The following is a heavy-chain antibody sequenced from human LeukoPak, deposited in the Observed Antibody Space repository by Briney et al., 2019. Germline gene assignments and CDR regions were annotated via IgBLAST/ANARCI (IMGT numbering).Heavy chain of an antibody. CDR2: INHSGST. Sequence: SETLSLTCAVYGGSFSGYYWSWIRQPPGKGLEWIGEINHSGSTNYNPSLTSRVTISVDTSKNQFSLKLSSVTAADTAVYYCARGLTQLTLFGVVNANYFDSCCQGTLVNVSS. CDR3: ARGLTQLTLFGVVNANYFDS. D-gene: IGHD3-3*01. V-gene: IGHV4-34*01. CDR1: GGSFSGYY. J-gene: IGHJ4*02.